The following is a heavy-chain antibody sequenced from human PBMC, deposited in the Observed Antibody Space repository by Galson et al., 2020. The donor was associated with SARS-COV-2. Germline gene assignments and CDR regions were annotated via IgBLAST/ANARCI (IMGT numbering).Heavy chain of an antibody. CDR1: GFTFSSYA. Sequence: GGSLRLSCAASGFTFSSYAMNWLRQAPGKGLEWVSGISGSGSATYYAGSVKGRFTISRDNSQNTLYLQMNGLRAEDTAIYYCAKRHRDSSGFDDWGQGGRVTVSS. D-gene: IGHD3-22*01. J-gene: IGHJ4*02. V-gene: IGHV3-23*01. CDR2: ISGSGSAT. CDR3: AKRHRDSSGFDD.